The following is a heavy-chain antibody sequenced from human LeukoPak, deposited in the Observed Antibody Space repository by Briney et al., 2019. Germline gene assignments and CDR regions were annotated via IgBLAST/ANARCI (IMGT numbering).Heavy chain of an antibody. J-gene: IGHJ3*02. V-gene: IGHV3-30*02. CDR2: IRYDGSNK. CDR3: AKDHHSSSWYLGAFDI. Sequence: GGSLRLSXAASGFTFSSYGTHWVRQAPGKGLEWVAFIRYDGSNKYYADSVKGRLTISRDNSKNTLYLQMNSLRAEDTAVYYCAKDHHSSSWYLGAFDIWGQGTMVTVSS. D-gene: IGHD6-13*01. CDR1: GFTFSSYG.